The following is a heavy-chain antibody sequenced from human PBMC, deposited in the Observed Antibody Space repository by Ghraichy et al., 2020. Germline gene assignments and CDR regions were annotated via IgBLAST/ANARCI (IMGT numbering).Heavy chain of an antibody. CDR1: GFTFSSYA. CDR2: ISGSGGST. CDR3: ARKQWLRANPFDP. Sequence: LSLTCAASGFTFSSYAMSWVRQAPGKGLEWVSAISGSGGSTYYADSVKGRFTISRDNSKNTLYLQMNSLRAEDTAVYYCARKQWLRANPFDPWGQGTLVTVSS. J-gene: IGHJ5*02. D-gene: IGHD6-19*01. V-gene: IGHV3-23*01.